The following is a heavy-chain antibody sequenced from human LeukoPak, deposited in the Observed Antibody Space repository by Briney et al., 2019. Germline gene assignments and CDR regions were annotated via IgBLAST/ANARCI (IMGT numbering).Heavy chain of an antibody. V-gene: IGHV3-53*01. CDR2: IYSGGST. J-gene: IGHJ4*02. D-gene: IGHD6-19*01. CDR3: ARDSYSSGWYGY. Sequence: GGSLRLSCAASGFTVSSNYMSWVRQAPGEGLEWVSVIYSGGSTYYADSVKGRFTISRDNSKNTLYLQMNSLRAEDTAVYYCARDSYSSGWYGYWGQGTLVTVSS. CDR1: GFTVSSNY.